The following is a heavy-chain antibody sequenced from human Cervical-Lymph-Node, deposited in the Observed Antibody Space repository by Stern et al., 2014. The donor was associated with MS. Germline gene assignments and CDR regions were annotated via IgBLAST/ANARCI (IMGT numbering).Heavy chain of an antibody. CDR1: GYIFTGYS. D-gene: IGHD3-3*01. CDR3: ARDQRGITIFGVVTDYYYLGMDV. J-gene: IGHJ6*02. Sequence: VQLVESGAEVKKPGASVKVSCESSGYIFTGYSIHWVRQAPGKGLEWMAWINPNTGGPKYAQKLQGRVAMSRARSISTAYVELSSLTSDDTAVYYCARDQRGITIFGVVTDYYYLGMDVWGQGTTVTVSS. V-gene: IGHV1-2*02. CDR2: INPNTGGP.